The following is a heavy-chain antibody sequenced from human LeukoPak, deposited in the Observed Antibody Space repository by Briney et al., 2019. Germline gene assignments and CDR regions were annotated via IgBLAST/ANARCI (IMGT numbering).Heavy chain of an antibody. CDR3: ARELTHSDY. J-gene: IGHJ4*02. Sequence: GGSLRLSCAASGFAFSSYSMNWVRQAPGKGLEWVSYISSSSGTIYYADSVKGRFTISRDNAKNSLFLQMNSLRAEDTAVYYCARELTHSDYWGQGTLVTVSS. CDR2: ISSSSGTI. CDR1: GFAFSSYS. V-gene: IGHV3-48*01. D-gene: IGHD1-14*01.